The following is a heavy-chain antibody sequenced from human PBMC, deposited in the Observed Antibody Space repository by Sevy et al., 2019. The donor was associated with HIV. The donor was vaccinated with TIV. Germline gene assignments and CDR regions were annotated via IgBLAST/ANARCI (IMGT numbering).Heavy chain of an antibody. CDR3: ARMGITRSRGARGDAFDI. J-gene: IGHJ3*02. CDR1: GFTFSSYW. CDR2: INSDGSII. V-gene: IGHV3-74*01. Sequence: GGSLRLSCEASGFTFSSYWMHWVRQAPGKGLVWVSRINSDGSIISYADSVKGRFTISRDNSKNTVYLQMNSLRAEDTAVYDCARMGITRSRGARGDAFDIWGQGTMVTVSS. D-gene: IGHD3-10*01.